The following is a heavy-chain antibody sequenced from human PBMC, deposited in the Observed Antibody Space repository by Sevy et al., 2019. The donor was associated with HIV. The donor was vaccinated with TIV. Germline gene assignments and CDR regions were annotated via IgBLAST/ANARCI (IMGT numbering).Heavy chain of an antibody. CDR1: GFTFSGSA. CDR2: IRSKANSYAT. V-gene: IGHV3-73*01. J-gene: IGHJ6*03. D-gene: IGHD2-2*01. CDR3: TRPKGVVPAATEGDRGVYYYYYMDV. Sequence: GGSLRLSCAASGFTFSGSAVHWVRQASGKGLEWVGRIRSKANSYATAYAASVKGRFTISRDDSKNTAYLQMNSLKTEDTAVYYCTRPKGVVPAATEGDRGVYYYYYMDVWGKGTTVTVSS.